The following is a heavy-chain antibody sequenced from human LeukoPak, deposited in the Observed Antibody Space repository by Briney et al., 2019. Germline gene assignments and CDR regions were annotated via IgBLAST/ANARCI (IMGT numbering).Heavy chain of an antibody. D-gene: IGHD6-19*01. CDR1: GFTFSSYS. J-gene: IGHJ4*02. V-gene: IGHV3-21*01. CDR2: ISSSSSYI. CDR3: ARDITHGWLVADY. Sequence: PGGSLRLSCAASGFTFSSYSMNWVRQAPGKGLEWVSSISSSSSYIYYADSVKGRFTISRDKAKNSLYLQMNSLRAEDTAVYYCARDITHGWLVADYWGQGTLVTVSS.